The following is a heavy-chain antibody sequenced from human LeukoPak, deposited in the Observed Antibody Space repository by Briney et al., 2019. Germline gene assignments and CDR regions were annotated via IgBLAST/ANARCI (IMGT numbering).Heavy chain of an antibody. CDR3: AKHGYCSGISCFFDF. Sequence: GGSLRLSCSASGFTFSSYAMSWVRQAPGKGLEWVSGISGSGPYTFYTDSVKGRFTISRDSSKNTLYLQMNSLRAEDTALYYCAKHGYCSGISCFFDFWGQGTLVTVSS. D-gene: IGHD2-2*03. V-gene: IGHV3-23*01. CDR1: GFTFSSYA. J-gene: IGHJ4*02. CDR2: ISGSGPYT.